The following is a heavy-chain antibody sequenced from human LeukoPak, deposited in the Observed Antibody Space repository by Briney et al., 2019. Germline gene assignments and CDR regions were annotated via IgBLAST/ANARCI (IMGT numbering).Heavy chain of an antibody. Sequence: GGSLRLSCAASGFTFSSYAMSWVRQAPGKGLEWVSAISGSGGSTYYADSVKGRFTISRDNSKNTLYLQMNSLRAEDTAVYYCARDGDDTSGYFSPFDYWGQGTLVTVSS. CDR2: ISGSGGST. D-gene: IGHD3-22*01. V-gene: IGHV3-23*01. CDR1: GFTFSSYA. J-gene: IGHJ4*02. CDR3: ARDGDDTSGYFSPFDY.